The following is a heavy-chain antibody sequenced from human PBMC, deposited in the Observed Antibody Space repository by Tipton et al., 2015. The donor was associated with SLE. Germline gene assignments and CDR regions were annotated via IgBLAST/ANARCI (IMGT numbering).Heavy chain of an antibody. CDR2: IKSVAAGGTV. V-gene: IGHV3-15*01. CDR3: TIDLSY. CDR1: GFTFSNAY. Sequence: GSLRLSCVAYGFTFSNAYMAWVLQAPGWGLEYIGRIKSVAAGGTVHYSALLKGRVTISKDDSKNTLYLQMNALEAEDTALYYCTIDLSYWGKGTLVTVS. J-gene: IGHJ4*02.